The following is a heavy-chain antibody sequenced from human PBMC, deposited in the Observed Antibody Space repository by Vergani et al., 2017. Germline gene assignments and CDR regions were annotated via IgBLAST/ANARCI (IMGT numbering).Heavy chain of an antibody. CDR2: ISHSGST. CDR1: GGSISSGSYS. V-gene: IGHV4-30-2*01. Sequence: QLQLQESGSGLVKPSQTLSLTCAVSGGSISSGSYSWSWIRQPPGKGLEWIGHISHSGSTYYNPSLMSRVTISVDRSKNQFSLRLSSVTAADTAVYYCARALLVAGTRYYDYWGQGTLVTVSS. D-gene: IGHD6-19*01. CDR3: ARALLVAGTRYYDY. J-gene: IGHJ4*02.